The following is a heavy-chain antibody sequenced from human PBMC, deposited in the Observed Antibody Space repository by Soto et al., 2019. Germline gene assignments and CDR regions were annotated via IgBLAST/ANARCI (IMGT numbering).Heavy chain of an antibody. CDR1: GGSFSGYY. CDR3: ASSGVPAAIDYYYGMDV. V-gene: IGHV4-34*01. D-gene: IGHD2-2*01. J-gene: IGHJ6*02. Sequence: PSETLSLTSDVYGGSFSGYYWSWIRQPPGKGLEWIGEINHSGSTNYNPSLKSRVTISVDTSKNQFSLKLSSVTAADTAVYYCASSGVPAAIDYYYGMDVWGQGTTVT. CDR2: INHSGST.